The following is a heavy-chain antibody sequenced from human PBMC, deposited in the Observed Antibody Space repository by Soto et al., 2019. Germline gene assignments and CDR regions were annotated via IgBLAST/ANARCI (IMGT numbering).Heavy chain of an antibody. CDR2: IFSNDEK. CDR3: ARTEDGGRSRTPAGWFDA. J-gene: IGHJ5*02. V-gene: IGHV2-26*01. D-gene: IGHD2-15*01. Sequence: QVTLKESGPVLVKPTETLTLTCTVSGFSLSNGRRGVSWIRQPPGKALEWLAHIFSNDEKRFNTSLKSRLSISKDTSESQVVLIMTNMDPVDTATYYCARTEDGGRSRTPAGWFDAWGQGTLVTVSS. CDR1: GFSLSNGRRG.